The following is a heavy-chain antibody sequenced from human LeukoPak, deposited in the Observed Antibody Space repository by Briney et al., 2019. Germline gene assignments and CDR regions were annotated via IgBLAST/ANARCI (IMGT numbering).Heavy chain of an antibody. V-gene: IGHV3-53*01. CDR3: ARAYYYGSGSYYLDY. CDR2: IYIGGTT. CDR1: DFTVSDNY. D-gene: IGHD3-10*01. J-gene: IGHJ4*02. Sequence: GSLRLSCAASDFTVSDNYMSWVRQAPGKGLEWVSVIYIGGTTYYAHSVKGRFTISRDNSKNTLYLQMNSLRAEDTAVYFCARAYYYGSGSYYLDYWGQGTLVTVSS.